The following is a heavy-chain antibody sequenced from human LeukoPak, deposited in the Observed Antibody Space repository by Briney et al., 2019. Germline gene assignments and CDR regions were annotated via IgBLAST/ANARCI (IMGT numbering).Heavy chain of an antibody. CDR3: ARTSTYYYDSSGYPNAFDI. CDR2: ISAYNGNT. V-gene: IGHV1-18*04. D-gene: IGHD3-22*01. J-gene: IGHJ3*02. Sequence: ASVKVSCKASGYTFTGYYMHWVRQAPGQGLEWMGWISAYNGNTNYAQKLQGRVTMTTDTSTSTAYMELRSLRSDDTAVYYCARTSTYYYDSSGYPNAFDIWGQGTMVTVSS. CDR1: GYTFTGYY.